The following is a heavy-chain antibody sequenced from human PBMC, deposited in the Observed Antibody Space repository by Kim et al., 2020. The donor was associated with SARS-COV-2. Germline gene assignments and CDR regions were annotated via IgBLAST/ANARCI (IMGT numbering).Heavy chain of an antibody. V-gene: IGHV4-38-2*02. Sequence: SETLSLTCTVSGYSISSGYYWGWIRQPPGKGLEWIGSIYHSGSTYYNPSLKSRVTISVDTSKNQFSLKLSSVTAADTAVYYCARGQQLGLNWFDPWGQGT. CDR2: IYHSGST. CDR1: GYSISSGYY. J-gene: IGHJ5*02. D-gene: IGHD6-13*01. CDR3: ARGQQLGLNWFDP.